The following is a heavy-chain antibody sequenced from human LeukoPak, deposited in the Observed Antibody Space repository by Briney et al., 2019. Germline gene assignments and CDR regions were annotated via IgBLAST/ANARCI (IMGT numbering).Heavy chain of an antibody. CDR3: AKDYTSGWYGAFDI. Sequence: PGRSLRLSCAASGFTFDDYAMHWVRQAPGKGLEWVSGISWNSGTIGYADSVKGRFTTSRDNAKNSLYLQMNSLRAEDMAFYYCAKDYTSGWYGAFDIWGQGTMVTVSS. V-gene: IGHV3-9*03. CDR2: ISWNSGTI. J-gene: IGHJ3*02. CDR1: GFTFDDYA. D-gene: IGHD6-19*01.